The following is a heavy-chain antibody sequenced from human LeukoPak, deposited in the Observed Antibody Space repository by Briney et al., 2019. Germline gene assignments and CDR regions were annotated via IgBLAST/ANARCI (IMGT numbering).Heavy chain of an antibody. D-gene: IGHD1-26*01. Sequence: SETLSLTCTVSGGSISSYYWSWIRQPPGKGLEWIGYIYYSGSTNYNPSLKSRVTISVDTSKDQFSLKLSSVTAADTAVYYCARDLYRYSGSYYNWFDPWGQGTLVTVSS. V-gene: IGHV4-59*01. CDR1: GGSISSYY. CDR3: ARDLYRYSGSYYNWFDP. CDR2: IYYSGST. J-gene: IGHJ5*02.